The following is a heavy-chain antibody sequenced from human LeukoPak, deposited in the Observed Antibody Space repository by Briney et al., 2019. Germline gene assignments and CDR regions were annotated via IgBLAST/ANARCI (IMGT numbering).Heavy chain of an antibody. CDR1: GFTFSSYG. Sequence: GSLRLSCAASGFTFSSYGMHWVRQAPGKGLEWVAVIWYDGSNKYYADSVKGRFTISRDNSKNTLYLQMNSLRAEDTAVYYRARDYYDSSGYYEHWGQGTLVTVSS. V-gene: IGHV3-33*01. J-gene: IGHJ1*01. D-gene: IGHD3-22*01. CDR2: IWYDGSNK. CDR3: ARDYYDSSGYYEH.